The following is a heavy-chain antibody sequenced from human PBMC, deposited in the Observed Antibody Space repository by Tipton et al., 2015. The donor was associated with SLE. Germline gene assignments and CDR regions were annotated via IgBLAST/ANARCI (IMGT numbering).Heavy chain of an antibody. CDR2: VFHTGTT. D-gene: IGHD3-10*01. Sequence: TLSLTCIVSCDSISRHYWNWIRQPTGKGLEWIGFVFHTGTTNYNPSFRSRVILSVDMSKNQFSLKLTSVTAADTAVYFCARDFRRGASSDAFDIWGQGTTVTVSS. V-gene: IGHV4-59*11. CDR1: CDSISRHY. J-gene: IGHJ3*02. CDR3: ARDFRRGASSDAFDI.